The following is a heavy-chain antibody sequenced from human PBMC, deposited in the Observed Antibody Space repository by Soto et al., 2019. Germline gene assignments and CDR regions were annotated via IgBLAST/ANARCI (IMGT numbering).Heavy chain of an antibody. J-gene: IGHJ5*02. CDR3: ARRPHCSGGICYYGLDI. CDR2: MNPDSGHA. D-gene: IGHD2-15*01. Sequence: QVQLVQSGAEVKKPGASVKVSCKASGYTFTNSDINWVRQAHGQGLEWMGWMNPDSGHAAYAQKFQGRVTLTTSTSTSTVYMEMRSLGSEDTAVYYCARRPHCSGGICYYGLDIWGQGTLVTVSS. V-gene: IGHV1-8*01. CDR1: GYTFTNSD.